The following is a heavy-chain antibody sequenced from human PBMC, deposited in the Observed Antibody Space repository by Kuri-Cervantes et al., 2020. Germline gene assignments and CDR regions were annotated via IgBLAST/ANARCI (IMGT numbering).Heavy chain of an antibody. CDR3: ARDRVGGYSYGPAPY. V-gene: IGHV3-7*01. CDR2: IKQDGSEK. Sequence: GGSLRLSCAASGFTFSSYWMSWVRQAPGKGLEWVANIKQDGSEKYYVDSVKGRFTISRDNAKNSLYLQMNSLRAEDTAVYYCARDRVGGYSYGPAPYWGQGTLVTVSS. J-gene: IGHJ4*02. D-gene: IGHD5-18*01. CDR1: GFTFSSYW.